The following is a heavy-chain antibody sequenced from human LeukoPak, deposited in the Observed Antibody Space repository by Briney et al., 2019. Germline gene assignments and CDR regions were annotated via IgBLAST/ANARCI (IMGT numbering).Heavy chain of an antibody. D-gene: IGHD2-21*01. J-gene: IGHJ4*02. CDR3: ARGVVIAPQTFDY. Sequence: PSETLSLTCTVSGGSISSSTYYWGWIRQPPGKGLEWIGSMYYSGSTNYNPSLKSRVTISVDTSKNQFSLKLSSVTAADTAVYYCARGVVIAPQTFDYWGQGTLVTVSS. V-gene: IGHV4-39*07. CDR1: GGSISSSTYY. CDR2: MYYSGST.